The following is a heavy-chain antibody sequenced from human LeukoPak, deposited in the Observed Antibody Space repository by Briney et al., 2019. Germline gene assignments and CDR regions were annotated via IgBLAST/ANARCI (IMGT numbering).Heavy chain of an antibody. CDR3: AKLGYDFWSGYGNYYYYGMDV. D-gene: IGHD3-3*01. CDR2: ISYDGSNK. CDR1: GFTFSSYG. Sequence: PGGSLRLSCAASGFTFSSYGMHWVRQAPGKGLEWVAVISYDGSNKYYADSVKGRFTISRDNSKSTLYLQTNSLRAEDTAVYYCAKLGYDFWSGYGNYYYYGMDVWGQGTTVTVSS. V-gene: IGHV3-30*18. J-gene: IGHJ6*02.